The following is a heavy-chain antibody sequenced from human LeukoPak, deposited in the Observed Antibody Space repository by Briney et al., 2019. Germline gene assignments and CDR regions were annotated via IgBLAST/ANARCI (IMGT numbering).Heavy chain of an antibody. D-gene: IGHD3-10*01. CDR2: ISGSGGST. V-gene: IGHV3-23*01. Sequence: GGSLRLSCAASGFIFSSYGMSWVRQAPAKGLEWVSGISGSGGSTYYAESLKGRFTISRDSSKNTLYLQMNSQRAEDTAVYYCAKDRAPTTGSSDYWVQGTLVSVCS. CDR3: AKDRAPTTGSSDY. J-gene: IGHJ4*02. CDR1: GFIFSSYG.